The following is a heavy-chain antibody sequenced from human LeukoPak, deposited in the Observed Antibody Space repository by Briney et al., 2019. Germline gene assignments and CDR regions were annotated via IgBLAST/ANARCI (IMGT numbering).Heavy chain of an antibody. J-gene: IGHJ5*02. D-gene: IGHD3-10*01. CDR1: GGSISTYY. Sequence: SETLSLTCTVSGGSISTYYWMWIRQPPGKGLEWIGCTHYSGSINYNPSLKSRVIMSVDTSKNLFSLKLSSVTAADSAVYYCARGDMMLRGVIDEIDPWGQGTLVTVSS. V-gene: IGHV4-59*01. CDR2: THYSGSI. CDR3: ARGDMMLRGVIDEIDP.